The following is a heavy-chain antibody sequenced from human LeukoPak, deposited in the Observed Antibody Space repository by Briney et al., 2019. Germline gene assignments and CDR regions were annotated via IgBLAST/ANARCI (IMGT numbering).Heavy chain of an antibody. CDR1: GLTFSSSD. Sequence: GRSLRLSCTASGLTFSSSDMRWVRQAPGKGLDWVSLINHDGTNTYYADSVKGRFTISRDNSQNTLYLQMNSLRGEDTAVYYCTNFDYWGQGTLVTVSS. J-gene: IGHJ4*02. V-gene: IGHV3-33*06. CDR2: INHDGTNT. CDR3: TNFDY.